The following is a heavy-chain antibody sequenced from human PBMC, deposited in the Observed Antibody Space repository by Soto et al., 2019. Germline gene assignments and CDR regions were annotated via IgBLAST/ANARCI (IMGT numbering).Heavy chain of an antibody. D-gene: IGHD2-2*01. Sequence: GGSLRLSCAASGFTFSSYSMNWVRQAPGKGLEWVSSISSSSSYIYYADSVKGRFTISRDNAKNSLYLQMNSLRAEDTAVYYCARDLRGYCSSTSCPPLGGGDAFDIWGQGTMVTVSS. J-gene: IGHJ3*02. CDR3: ARDLRGYCSSTSCPPLGGGDAFDI. CDR1: GFTFSSYS. V-gene: IGHV3-21*01. CDR2: ISSSSSYI.